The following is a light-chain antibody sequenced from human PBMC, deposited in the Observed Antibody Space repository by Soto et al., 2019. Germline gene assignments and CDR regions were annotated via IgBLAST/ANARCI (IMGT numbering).Light chain of an antibody. CDR3: QQYNNWPLIT. Sequence: DIQMTQSPSTLSASVGDRVIITCRAGQSIGSWLAWYQQKPGKVPKLLIYHASTLESGVPSRFSGSGSGTEFTLTISSLQSEDFAVYYCQQYNNWPLITFGQGTRLEIK. CDR1: QSIGSW. J-gene: IGKJ5*01. V-gene: IGKV1-5*01. CDR2: HAS.